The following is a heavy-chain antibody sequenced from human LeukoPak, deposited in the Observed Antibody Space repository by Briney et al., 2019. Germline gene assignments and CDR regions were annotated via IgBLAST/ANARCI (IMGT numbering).Heavy chain of an antibody. CDR3: VKDRVGAILYFDY. V-gene: IGHV3-23*01. CDR2: ITGSGGST. J-gene: IGHJ4*02. Sequence: PGGSLRLSCAASGITFSIFGMSWVRQAPGKGLEWVSAITGSGGSTYYADSVKGRFTISRDNSKNTLYLQMSSLRAEDTAVYYCVKDRVGAILYFDYWGQGTLVTVSS. D-gene: IGHD1-26*01. CDR1: GITFSIFG.